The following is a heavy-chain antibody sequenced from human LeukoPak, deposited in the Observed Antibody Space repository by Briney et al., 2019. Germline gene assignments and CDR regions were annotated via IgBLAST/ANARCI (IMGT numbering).Heavy chain of an antibody. CDR3: AREDYFDY. V-gene: IGHV3-21*01. Sequence: GGSLRLSCAASGFTFSSYSMNWVRQAPGKGLEWVSSISSSSSYTYYADSVKGRFTISRDNAKNSLYLQMNSLRAEDTAVYYCAREDYFDYWGQGTLVTVSS. CDR1: GFTFSSYS. J-gene: IGHJ4*02. CDR2: ISSSSSYT.